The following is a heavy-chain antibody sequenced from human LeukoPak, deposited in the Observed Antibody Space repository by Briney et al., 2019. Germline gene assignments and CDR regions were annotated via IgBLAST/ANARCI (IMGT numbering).Heavy chain of an antibody. D-gene: IGHD5-12*01. CDR2: ISSSSSYI. CDR1: GFTFSSYS. Sequence: GGSLRLPCAASGFTFSSYSMNWVRQAPGKGLEWVSSISSSSSYIYYADSVKGRFTISRDNAKNSLYLQMNSLRAEDTAVYYCAVGYSGYDLRYYFDYWGQGTLVTVSS. J-gene: IGHJ4*02. CDR3: AVGYSGYDLRYYFDY. V-gene: IGHV3-21*01.